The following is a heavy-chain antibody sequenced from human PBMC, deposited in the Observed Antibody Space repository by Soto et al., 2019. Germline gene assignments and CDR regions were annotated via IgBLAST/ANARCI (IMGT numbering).Heavy chain of an antibody. D-gene: IGHD1-26*01. J-gene: IGHJ5*02. CDR3: ARHRHPRGTVGATSPLDP. Sequence: GVLRLSCAISGFSVSSNYLSWVRQAPGKGLEWVSVHYSGGSTYYADSVQGRFTISRDKSNNTLYLRMRRVRAEDTAVYFCARHRHPRGTVGATSPLDPWGQGTQVTVSS. CDR2: HYSGGST. V-gene: IGHV3-53*01. CDR1: GFSVSSNY.